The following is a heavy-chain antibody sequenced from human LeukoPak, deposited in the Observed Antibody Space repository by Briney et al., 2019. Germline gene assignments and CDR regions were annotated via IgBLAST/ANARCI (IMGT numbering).Heavy chain of an antibody. J-gene: IGHJ4*02. CDR3: AKDLLLGYCSGGSCHKFDY. CDR2: ISPGGGPT. Sequence: PGGSLRLSCAGSGFPFSIYGMNWVRQAPGKGLEWVSGISPGGGPTYYADSVKGRFTISRDDSKNTLYLQMNNLRAEDTAVYYCAKDLLLGYCSGGSCHKFDYWGQGTLVTVSS. V-gene: IGHV3-23*01. CDR1: GFPFSIYG. D-gene: IGHD2-15*01.